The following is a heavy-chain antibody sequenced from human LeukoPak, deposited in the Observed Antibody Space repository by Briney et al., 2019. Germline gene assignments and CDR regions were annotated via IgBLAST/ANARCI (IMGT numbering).Heavy chain of an antibody. CDR2: IYYSGST. V-gene: IGHV4-61*01. Sequence: SETLSLTCTVSGGSVSSGSYYWSWIRQPPGKGLEWIGYIYYSGSTNYNPSLKSRVTISVDTSKNQFSLKLSSVTAADTAVYYCARLVVVAATFDYCGQGTLVTVSS. D-gene: IGHD2-15*01. CDR1: GGSVSSGSYY. CDR3: ARLVVVAATFDY. J-gene: IGHJ4*02.